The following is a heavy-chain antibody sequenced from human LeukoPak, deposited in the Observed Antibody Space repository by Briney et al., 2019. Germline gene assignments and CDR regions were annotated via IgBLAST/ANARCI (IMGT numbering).Heavy chain of an antibody. CDR2: IYTSGST. Sequence: SETLSLTCTVSGGSISSYYWSWIRQPAGKGLEWIGRIYTSGSTNYNPSLKSRVTISVDTSKNQFSLKLSPVTAADTAVYYCARVYNWNYSVDYWGQGTLVTVSS. J-gene: IGHJ4*02. CDR1: GGSISSYY. CDR3: ARVYNWNYSVDY. D-gene: IGHD1-7*01. V-gene: IGHV4-4*07.